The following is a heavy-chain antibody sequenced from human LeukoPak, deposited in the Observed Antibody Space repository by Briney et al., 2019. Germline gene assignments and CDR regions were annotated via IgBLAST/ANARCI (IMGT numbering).Heavy chain of an antibody. CDR1: GGSISSYY. CDR3: ARDSGYDSWFDP. D-gene: IGHD3-22*01. V-gene: IGHV4-59*01. Sequence: PSETLSLTCTVSGGSISSYYWSWIRQPPGKGLDWIGYIYYSGSTNYNPSLKSRVTISVDTSKNQFSLKLSSVTAAETAVYYCARDSGYDSWFDPWGQGTLVTVSS. CDR2: IYYSGST. J-gene: IGHJ5*02.